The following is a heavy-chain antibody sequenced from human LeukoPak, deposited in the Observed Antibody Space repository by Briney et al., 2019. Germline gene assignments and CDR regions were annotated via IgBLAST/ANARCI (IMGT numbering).Heavy chain of an antibody. CDR1: GFTFSSYA. CDR3: AKSEEYCSGGSCYPDAFDI. D-gene: IGHD2-15*01. CDR2: ISGSGGST. J-gene: IGHJ3*02. V-gene: IGHV3-23*01. Sequence: GSLRLSCAASGFTFSSYAMSWVRQAPGKGLEWVSAISGSGGSTYYADSVKGRFTISRDNSKNTLYLQMNSLRAEDTAVYYCAKSEEYCSGGSCYPDAFDIWGQGTMVTVSS.